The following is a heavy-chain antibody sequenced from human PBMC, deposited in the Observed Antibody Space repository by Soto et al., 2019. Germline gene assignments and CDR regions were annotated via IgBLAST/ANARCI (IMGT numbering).Heavy chain of an antibody. J-gene: IGHJ4*02. Sequence: ASVKVSCKASGYTFTSYAMHWVRQAPGQRLEWMGWINAGNGNTKYSQKFQGRVTITRDTSASTAYMELSSLRSEDTAVYYCARGQGYSSSWYSPMDYWGQGTLVTVSS. V-gene: IGHV1-3*01. CDR1: GYTFTSYA. CDR3: ARGQGYSSSWYSPMDY. D-gene: IGHD6-13*01. CDR2: INAGNGNT.